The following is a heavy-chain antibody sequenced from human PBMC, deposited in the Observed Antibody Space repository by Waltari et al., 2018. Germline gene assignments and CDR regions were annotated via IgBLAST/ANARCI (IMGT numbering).Heavy chain of an antibody. CDR3: ARGVWDAFDI. D-gene: IGHD3-16*01. CDR1: GGSISSSSYS. V-gene: IGHV4-39*07. Sequence: QLQLQESGPGLVKPSETLSLTCTVSGGSISSSSYSWGWIRPPPGKGLEWIGRLYYRGSTSSNPPLKSRVTISLDTSKNQFSLKLSSGTASDTAVYYCARGVWDAFDIWGQGTMVTVSS. J-gene: IGHJ3*02. CDR2: LYYRGST.